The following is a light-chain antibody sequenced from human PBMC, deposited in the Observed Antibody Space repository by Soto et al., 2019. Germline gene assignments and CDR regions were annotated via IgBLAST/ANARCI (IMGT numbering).Light chain of an antibody. CDR1: QSVRDSY. Sequence: EIVLTQSPGTLSLSPGERGTLSCRASQSVRDSYLAWYQQKPGQAPRLLIYGASSRATDIPDRFSGSGSGTDFTLNISSLEPEDFAVYYCQQYDSSVTFGGGTKVEIK. V-gene: IGKV3-20*01. CDR2: GAS. J-gene: IGKJ4*01. CDR3: QQYDSSVT.